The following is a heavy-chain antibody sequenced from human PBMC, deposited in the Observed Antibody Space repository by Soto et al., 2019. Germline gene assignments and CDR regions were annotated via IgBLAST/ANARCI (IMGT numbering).Heavy chain of an antibody. CDR2: ISSSSSYI. J-gene: IGHJ1*01. D-gene: IGHD6-19*01. CDR1: GFTFSSYS. V-gene: IGHV3-21*01. CDR3: ARGGEQWLVRPDQY. Sequence: GGSLRLSCAASGFTFSSYSMNWVRQAPGKGLEWVSSISSSSSYIYYADSVKGRFTISRDNAKNSLYLQMNSLRAEDTAVYYCARGGEQWLVRPDQYGGQRTLLT.